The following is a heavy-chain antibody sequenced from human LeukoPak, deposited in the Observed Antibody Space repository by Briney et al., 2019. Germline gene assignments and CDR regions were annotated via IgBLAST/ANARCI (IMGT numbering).Heavy chain of an antibody. V-gene: IGHV4-61*08. J-gene: IGHJ3*02. CDR2: IYYSGST. Sequence: SETLSLTCTVSGGSISSGGYYWSWIRQHPGKGLEWIGYIYYSGSTNYNPSLKSRVTISVDTSKNQFSLKLSSVTAADTAVYYCARHGGYSGYDLRSTNDAFDIWGQGTMVTVSS. CDR3: ARHGGYSGYDLRSTNDAFDI. CDR1: GGSISSGGYY. D-gene: IGHD5-12*01.